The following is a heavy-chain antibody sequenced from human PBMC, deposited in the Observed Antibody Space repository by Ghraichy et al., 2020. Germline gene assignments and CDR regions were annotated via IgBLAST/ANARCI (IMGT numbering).Heavy chain of an antibody. CDR1: GGSISSGDYY. V-gene: IGHV4-30-4*01. CDR2: IYYSGST. J-gene: IGHJ6*02. CDR3: ARDTNGRGYYYGMDV. D-gene: IGHD1-14*01. Sequence: SETLSLTCTVSGGSISSGDYYWGWIRQPPGKGLDWIGYIYYSGSTYYNPSLKSRVTISVDTSKNQFSLKLSYVTAADTAVYYCARDTNGRGYYYGMDVWGQGTTVTVSS.